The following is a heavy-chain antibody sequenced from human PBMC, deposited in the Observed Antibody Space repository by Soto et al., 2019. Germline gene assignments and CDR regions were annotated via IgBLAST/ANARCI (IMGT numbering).Heavy chain of an antibody. D-gene: IGHD6-19*01. CDR1: GVTLTNSA. J-gene: IGHJ4*02. V-gene: IGHV3-23*01. CDR2: ISGRTSNT. Sequence: GGSLRLSCAASGVTLTNSALSWFRQAPGKGLEWVSTISGRTSNTWYADSLKGRFIVSRDNSVNTLYLQMNSLRAEDTSVYYCARDLPPFAVAGPEGYWGQGTLVTVSS. CDR3: ARDLPPFAVAGPEGY.